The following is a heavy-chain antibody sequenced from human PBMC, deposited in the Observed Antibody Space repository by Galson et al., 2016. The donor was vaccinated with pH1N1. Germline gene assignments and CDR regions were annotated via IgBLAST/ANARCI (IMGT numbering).Heavy chain of an antibody. D-gene: IGHD2/OR15-2a*01. CDR1: GFTFSIYG. Sequence: SLRLSCAASGFTFSIYGIHWVRRAPGKGLERVAFIRYDESRTFYGDSVKGRFTISRDNSQNTVYLQMNSLRHEDTAVYYCAKPRGISITVTYDAFDLWGQGTMVTVSS. J-gene: IGHJ3*01. CDR3: AKPRGISITVTYDAFDL. CDR2: IRYDESRT. V-gene: IGHV3-30*02.